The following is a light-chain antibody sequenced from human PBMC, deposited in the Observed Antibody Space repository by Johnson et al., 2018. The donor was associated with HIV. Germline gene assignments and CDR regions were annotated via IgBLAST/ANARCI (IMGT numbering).Light chain of an antibody. CDR2: ENN. Sequence: QSVLTQPPSVSAAPGQKVTISCSGSSSNIGNNYVSWYQQLPGTAPKLLIYENNKRPSGIPDRFSGSKSGTSATLGITGLQTGDEADYYCGTLDSSLSAGRVFGTGTKVTVL. V-gene: IGLV1-51*02. J-gene: IGLJ1*01. CDR3: GTLDSSLSAGRV. CDR1: SSNIGNNY.